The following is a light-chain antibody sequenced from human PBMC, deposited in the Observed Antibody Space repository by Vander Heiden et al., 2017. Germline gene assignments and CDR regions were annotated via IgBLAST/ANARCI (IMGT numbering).Light chain of an antibody. V-gene: IGLV2-8*01. CDR1: SSDVGGYNY. J-gene: IGLJ2*01. Sequence: QAALTQPPYASGSPGPSATTSGTVTSSDVGGYNYVSWNQQHPCKAPQLMIYEVRKRPSGAPYRFSGSKSGTTASLTVSGRKAEDEADYYGSAEAGSNNLVFGGGTKLTVL. CDR2: EVR. CDR3: SAEAGSNNLV.